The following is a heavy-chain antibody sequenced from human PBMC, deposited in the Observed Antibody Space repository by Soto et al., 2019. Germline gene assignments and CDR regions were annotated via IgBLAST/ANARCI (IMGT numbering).Heavy chain of an antibody. V-gene: IGHV3-48*01. CDR1: GFTFSSYS. CDR2: ISSSSSTI. J-gene: IGHJ4*02. D-gene: IGHD4-17*01. CDR3: ARDDDYGDLGGFDY. Sequence: EVQLVESGGGLVQPGGSLRLSCAASGFTFSSYSMNWVRQAPGKGLEWVSYISSSSSTIYYADSVKGRFTISRDNAKNSLYLQMNSLRAEDTAVYYCARDDDYGDLGGFDYWGQGTLVTVSS.